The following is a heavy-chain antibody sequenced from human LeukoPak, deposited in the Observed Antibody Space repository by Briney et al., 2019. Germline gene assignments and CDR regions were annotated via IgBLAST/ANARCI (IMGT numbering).Heavy chain of an antibody. CDR3: ARDSSSYYFDY. V-gene: IGHV1-46*01. J-gene: IGHJ4*02. D-gene: IGHD6-13*01. CDR1: GYTFTSYY. Sequence: GASVKVSCKASGYTFTSYYMHWVRQARGQGLEWMGIINPSGGSTSYAQKFQGRVTMTRDTSTSTVYMELSSLRSEDTAVYYCARDSSSYYFDYWGQGTLVTVSS. CDR2: INPSGGST.